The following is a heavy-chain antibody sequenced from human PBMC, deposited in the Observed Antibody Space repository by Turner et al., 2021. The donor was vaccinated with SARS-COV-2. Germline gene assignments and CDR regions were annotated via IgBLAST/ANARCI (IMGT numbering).Heavy chain of an antibody. J-gene: IGHJ6*02. CDR1: GGPISSSSYY. Sequence: QLQLQESGPGLVKPSETLSLTCTVSGGPISSSSYYWGWIRQPPGKGLEWIGNIYYSGSDYYNPSLKSRVTISVDPSKNQFSLKLTSVTAADTAVYYCARLMDTAMDYYGTDVWGQGTTVTVSS. V-gene: IGHV4-39*01. CDR3: ARLMDTAMDYYGTDV. CDR2: IYYSGSD. D-gene: IGHD5-18*01.